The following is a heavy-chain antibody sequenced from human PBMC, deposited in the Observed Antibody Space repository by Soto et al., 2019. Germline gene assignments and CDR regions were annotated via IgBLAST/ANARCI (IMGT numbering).Heavy chain of an antibody. CDR1: GDSVSSNSAA. V-gene: IGHV6-1*01. CDR2: TYYRSKWYN. D-gene: IGHD6-19*01. Sequence: PSQTLSLTCVISGDSVSSNSAAWNWIRQSPSRGLEWLGRTYYRSKWYNDYAVSVKSRITINPDTSKNQFSLQLNSVTPEDTAVYYCARFCSVAVAWGYYGMDVWGQGTTVTVSS. J-gene: IGHJ6*02. CDR3: ARFCSVAVAWGYYGMDV.